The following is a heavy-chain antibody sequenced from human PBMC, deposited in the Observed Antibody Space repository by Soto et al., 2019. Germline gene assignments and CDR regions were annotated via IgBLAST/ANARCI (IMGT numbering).Heavy chain of an antibody. Sequence: GGSLRLSCAASGFTFSSYGMHWVRQAPGKGLEWVAVISYDGSNKYYADSVKGRFTISRDNSKNTLYLQMNSLRAEDTAVYYCAKDQTIFGVYYYGMDVWGQGTTVTVSS. CDR3: AKDQTIFGVYYYGMDV. V-gene: IGHV3-30*18. D-gene: IGHD3-3*01. CDR2: ISYDGSNK. J-gene: IGHJ6*02. CDR1: GFTFSSYG.